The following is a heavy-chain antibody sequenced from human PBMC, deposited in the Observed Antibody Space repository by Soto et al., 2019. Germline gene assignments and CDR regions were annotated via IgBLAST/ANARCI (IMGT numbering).Heavy chain of an antibody. V-gene: IGHV1-69*13. CDR2: IIPIFGTA. CDR3: ARVVGYSGYDSLYYYYYMDV. D-gene: IGHD5-12*01. CDR1: GGTYSIYA. J-gene: IGHJ6*03. Sequence: SVEVCCKASGGTYSIYAIIWVRQAPGQGLEWMGGIIPIFGTANYAQKFQGRVTITADESTSTAYMELRSLRSDDTAVYYCARVVGYSGYDSLYYYYYMDVWGKGTTVTVSS.